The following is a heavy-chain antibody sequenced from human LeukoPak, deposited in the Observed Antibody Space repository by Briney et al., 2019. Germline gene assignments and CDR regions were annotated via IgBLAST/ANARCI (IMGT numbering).Heavy chain of an antibody. V-gene: IGHV3-48*01. CDR3: AKDSAFYYIDV. CDR1: GFTFSNHN. J-gene: IGHJ6*03. CDR2: ISGRGEAI. D-gene: IGHD3-10*01. Sequence: GGSLRLSCAASGFTFSNHNMDWVRQAPGKGLEWISYISGRGEAIFYADSVQGRFTISRDNSKNTLYLQMNSLKGDDTAVYYCAKDSAFYYIDVWGKGTTVIISS.